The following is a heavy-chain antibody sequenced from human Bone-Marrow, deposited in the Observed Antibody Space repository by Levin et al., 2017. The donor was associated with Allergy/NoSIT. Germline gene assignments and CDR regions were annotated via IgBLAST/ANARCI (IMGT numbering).Heavy chain of an antibody. D-gene: IGHD3-10*01. CDR2: ISSSSSTI. CDR1: GFTFSSYS. Sequence: GESLKISCAASGFTFSSYSMNWVRQAPGKGLEWVSYISSSSSTIYYADSVKGRFTISRDNAKNSLYLQMNSLRAEDTAVYYCARDLSFAFIHGSGSYWGQGTLVTVSS. CDR3: ARDLSFAFIHGSGSY. J-gene: IGHJ4*02. V-gene: IGHV3-48*01.